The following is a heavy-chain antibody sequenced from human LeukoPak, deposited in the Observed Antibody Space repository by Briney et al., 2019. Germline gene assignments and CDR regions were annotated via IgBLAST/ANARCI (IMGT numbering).Heavy chain of an antibody. D-gene: IGHD1-20*01. CDR3: ARTYNWNDGYFDY. V-gene: IGHV4-59*08. CDR1: GGSISNYY. CDR2: IYSSGHT. Sequence: PSETLSLTCTVSGGSISNYYWSWIRQPPGKGLEWIGYIYSSGHTNYNPSLKSRVTISVDTSKNQFSLNLRSVTAADTAVYYCARTYNWNDGYFDYWGQGTLVTVSS. J-gene: IGHJ4*02.